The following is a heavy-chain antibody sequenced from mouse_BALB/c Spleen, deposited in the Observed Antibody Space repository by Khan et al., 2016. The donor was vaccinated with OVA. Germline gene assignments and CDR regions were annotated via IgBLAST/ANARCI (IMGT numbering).Heavy chain of an antibody. CDR1: GYTFTDYN. J-gene: IGHJ3*01. D-gene: IGHD1-2*01. Sequence: VQLQQSGPELVKPGASVKISCKASGYTFTDYNMDWVRQSQGESLERIGYIFPNTGGTGYNQKFKTKATLTVDSSSSTAYMELRSLTCEDSAVHFCARYGYGAFGYRGQGTLVTVAA. CDR2: IFPNTGGT. V-gene: IGHV1S29*02. CDR3: ARYGYGAFGY.